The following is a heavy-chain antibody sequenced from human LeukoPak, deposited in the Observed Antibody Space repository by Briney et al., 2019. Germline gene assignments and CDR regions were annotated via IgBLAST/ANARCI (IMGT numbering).Heavy chain of an antibody. D-gene: IGHD5-18*01. CDR3: ARGDTSPFY. Sequence: GGSLRLSCAASGFTFSSNWMHWVRQAPGKGLVWVSRINSDGSYTSYADTAKGRFTISRDNAKNTLYLQVNSLRVEDTALYYCARGDTSPFYWGQGTLVTVSS. V-gene: IGHV3-74*01. CDR2: INSDGSYT. CDR1: GFTFSSNW. J-gene: IGHJ4*02.